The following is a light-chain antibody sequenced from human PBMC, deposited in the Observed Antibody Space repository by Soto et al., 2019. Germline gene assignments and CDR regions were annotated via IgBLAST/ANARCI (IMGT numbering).Light chain of an antibody. CDR3: QQYNNWPFT. V-gene: IGKV1-12*01. CDR2: AAS. CDR1: RGISSW. Sequence: DIPMTQSPSSVSASVGDRVTITCRASRGISSWLAWYQQKPGKAPKLLIYAASTRATGIPARFSGSGSGTEFTLTISSLQSEDFAVYYCQQYNNWPFTFGPGTKVDIK. J-gene: IGKJ3*01.